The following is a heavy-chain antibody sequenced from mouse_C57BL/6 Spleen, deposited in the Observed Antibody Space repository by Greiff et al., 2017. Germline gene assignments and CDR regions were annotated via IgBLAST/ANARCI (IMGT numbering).Heavy chain of an antibody. CDR3: ARFLTTVVATPFDY. CDR1: GYTFTDYY. V-gene: IGHV1-26*01. J-gene: IGHJ2*01. CDR2: INPNNGGT. D-gene: IGHD1-1*01. Sequence: EVQLQQSGPELVKPGASVKISCKASGYTFTDYYMNWVKQSHGKSLEWIGDINPNNGGTSYNQKFKGKATLTVDKSSSTAYMELRSLTSEDSAVYYCARFLTTVVATPFDYWGQGTTLTVSS.